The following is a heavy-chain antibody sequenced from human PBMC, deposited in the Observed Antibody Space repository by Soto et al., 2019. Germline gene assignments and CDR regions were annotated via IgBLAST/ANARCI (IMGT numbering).Heavy chain of an antibody. CDR1: GVSVSNGGYS. CDR2: IYHSGST. CDR3: ARFPVATSHFDY. V-gene: IGHV4-30-2*01. Sequence: SETLSLTCSVSGVSVSNGGYSWSWIGQPQGKALEWIGYIYHSGSTKYNPSLQRRVTLSVDKYKNQFSLKRTSVTAADTAVYYCARFPVATSHFDYWGPGTLVTVSS. D-gene: IGHD5-12*01. J-gene: IGHJ4*02.